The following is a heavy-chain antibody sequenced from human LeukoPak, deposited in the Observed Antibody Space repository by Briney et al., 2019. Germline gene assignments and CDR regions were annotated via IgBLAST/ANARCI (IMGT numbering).Heavy chain of an antibody. D-gene: IGHD3-10*01. Sequence: GGSLRLSCAASGFTFSSYGMHWVRQAPGKGLEWVAVIWYDGSKKYYADSVKGRFTISRDNSKNTLYLQMNSLRAEDTAVYYCAKEAETYYYGSGSPGVDYWGQGTLVTVSS. CDR2: IWYDGSKK. V-gene: IGHV3-30*02. CDR1: GFTFSSYG. CDR3: AKEAETYYYGSGSPGVDY. J-gene: IGHJ4*02.